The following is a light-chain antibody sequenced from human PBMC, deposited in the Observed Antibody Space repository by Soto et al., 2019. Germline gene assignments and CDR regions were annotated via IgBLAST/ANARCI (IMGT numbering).Light chain of an antibody. CDR2: DAS. J-gene: IGKJ5*01. V-gene: IGKV3-11*01. CDR3: QQGGT. Sequence: EIVLTQSPATLSLSPGERATLSCRASQSVNSYLAWYQQKPGQAPRHLIYDASNRATGIPARFSGSGSGTDFTLTISSLEPKDFAVYYCQQGGTFGQGTRLEIK. CDR1: QSVNSY.